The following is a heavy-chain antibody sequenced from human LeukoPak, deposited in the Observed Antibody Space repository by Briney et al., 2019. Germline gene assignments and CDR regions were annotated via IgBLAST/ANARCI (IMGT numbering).Heavy chain of an antibody. V-gene: IGHV3-30-3*01. D-gene: IGHD3-9*01. Sequence: GGSLRLSCAASGFTFSSYAMHWVRQAPGKGLEWVAVISYDGSNKYYADSVKGRFTISRDNSKNTLYLQVNSLRAEDTAVYYCARALLRRPYYYYYGMDVWGQGTTVTVSS. J-gene: IGHJ6*02. CDR2: ISYDGSNK. CDR3: ARALLRRPYYYYYGMDV. CDR1: GFTFSSYA.